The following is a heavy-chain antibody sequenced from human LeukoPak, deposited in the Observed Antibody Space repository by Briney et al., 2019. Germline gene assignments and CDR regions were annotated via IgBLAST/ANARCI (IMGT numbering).Heavy chain of an antibody. Sequence: PGWSLRLSCAASGFTSSRYALKWVRQAAGRGLEWVASVSGSGDRMYHADSVKGRFTISRDNSKNTIYLQMNSLRAEDTALYYCAKAAAAPGFDFWGQGTLVTVSS. D-gene: IGHD6-13*01. J-gene: IGHJ4*02. CDR3: AKAAAAPGFDF. V-gene: IGHV3-23*01. CDR2: VSGSGDRM. CDR1: GFTSSRYA.